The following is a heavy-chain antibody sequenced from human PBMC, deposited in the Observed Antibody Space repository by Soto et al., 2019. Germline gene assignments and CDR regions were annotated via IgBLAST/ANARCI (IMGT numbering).Heavy chain of an antibody. Sequence: SSETLSLTCAVYGGSFSGYYWSWIRQPPGKGLEWIGEINHSGSTNYNPSLKSRVTISVDTSKNQFSLKLSSVTAADTAVYYCARGGRTTVTFFDYWGQGTLVTVS. J-gene: IGHJ4*02. D-gene: IGHD4-17*01. CDR1: GGSFSGYY. CDR2: INHSGST. V-gene: IGHV4-34*01. CDR3: ARGGRTTVTFFDY.